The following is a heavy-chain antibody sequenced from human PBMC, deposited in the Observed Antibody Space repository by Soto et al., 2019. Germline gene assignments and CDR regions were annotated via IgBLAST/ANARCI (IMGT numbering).Heavy chain of an antibody. D-gene: IGHD6-13*01. Sequence: GGSLRLSCTASGFTFNNYAMSWVRQAPGKGLEWVSTVTNNGGSTYYADSVKGRFTISRDNSKNTLYLQMNSLRAEDTAVYYCAKSPMLMAAADTFDYWGQGTLVTVSS. J-gene: IGHJ4*02. V-gene: IGHV3-23*01. CDR3: AKSPMLMAAADTFDY. CDR2: VTNNGGST. CDR1: GFTFNNYA.